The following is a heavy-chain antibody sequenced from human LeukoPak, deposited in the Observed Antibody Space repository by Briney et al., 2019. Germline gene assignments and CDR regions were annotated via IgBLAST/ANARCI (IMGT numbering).Heavy chain of an antibody. CDR3: ARGRTNYYGSHYYYYYYMDV. Sequence: PSETLSLTCAVYGGSFSGYYWSWIRQPPGKGLEWIGEINHSGSTNYNPSLKSRVTISVDTSKNQFSLKLSSVTAADTAVYYCARGRTNYYGSHYYYYYYMDVWGKGTTVTVSS. V-gene: IGHV4-34*01. D-gene: IGHD3-10*01. J-gene: IGHJ6*03. CDR2: INHSGST. CDR1: GGSFSGYY.